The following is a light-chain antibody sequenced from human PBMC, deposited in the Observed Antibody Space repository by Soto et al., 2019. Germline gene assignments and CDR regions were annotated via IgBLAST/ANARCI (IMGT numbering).Light chain of an antibody. V-gene: IGKV3-15*01. CDR1: QSVSSN. Sequence: EVGVKHSAATLSVSKGVRATLSCRASQSVSSNLAWYQQKPGQAPRLLIYGAFTRATGIPARFSGSGSGTEFTLTISSLQSEDFAVYYCQQYNNWPRTFGQRTKV. CDR3: QQYNNWPRT. J-gene: IGKJ1*01. CDR2: GAF.